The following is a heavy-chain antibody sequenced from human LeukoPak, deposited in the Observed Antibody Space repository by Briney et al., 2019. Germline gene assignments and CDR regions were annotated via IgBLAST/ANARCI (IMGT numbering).Heavy chain of an antibody. CDR2: IYYSGST. D-gene: IGHD3-9*01. CDR1: GGSISSGGYY. CDR3: ARGADILTGYYNPLWYWFDP. Sequence: KTSQTLSLTCTVSGGSISSGGYYWSWIRQHPGKGLEWIGYIYYSGSTYYNPSLKSRVTISVDTSKNQFSLKLSSVTAADTAVYYCARGADILTGYYNPLWYWFDPWGQGTLVTVSS. J-gene: IGHJ5*02. V-gene: IGHV4-31*03.